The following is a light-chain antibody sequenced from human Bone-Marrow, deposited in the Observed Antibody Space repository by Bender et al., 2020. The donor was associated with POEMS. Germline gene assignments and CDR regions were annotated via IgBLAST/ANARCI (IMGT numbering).Light chain of an antibody. V-gene: IGLV2-14*03. J-gene: IGLJ1*01. CDR1: SGDIGDYNS. CDR3: TSYTPSGTLYI. Sequence: QSALTQPASVSGSPGQSITFSCTGTSGDIGDYNSVSWYQQHPGKAPKLVIYDVTSRPSGVPPRFSGSKSGNTASLSISGLQAEDEADYYCTSYTPSGTLYIFGTGTKVTVL. CDR2: DVT.